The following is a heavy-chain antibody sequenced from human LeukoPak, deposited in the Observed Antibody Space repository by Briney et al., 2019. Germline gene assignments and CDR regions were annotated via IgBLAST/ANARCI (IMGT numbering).Heavy chain of an antibody. CDR2: IYYSGST. J-gene: IGHJ4*02. CDR3: ARDSRSRDGYNPYFDY. Sequence: PSETLSLTCTVSGGSISSSSYYWGWIRQPPGKGLEWIGSIYYSGSTYYNPSLKSRVTISVDTSKNQFSLKLSSVTAADTAVYYCARDSRSRDGYNPYFDYWGQGTLVTVSS. D-gene: IGHD5-24*01. V-gene: IGHV4-39*07. CDR1: GGSISSSSYY.